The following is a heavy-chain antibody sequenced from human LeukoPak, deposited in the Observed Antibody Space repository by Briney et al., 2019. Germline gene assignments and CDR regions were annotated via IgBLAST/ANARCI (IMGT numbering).Heavy chain of an antibody. CDR1: GGSISTYY. D-gene: IGHD3-3*02. J-gene: IGHJ6*02. V-gene: IGHV4-59*01. CDR3: ARAQLNLLADFGMDV. CDR2: IYSSGTT. Sequence: SETLSLTCTVSGGSISTYYWTWVRQPPGKGLEWIGYIYSSGTTKYNPSLKSRVTISVVTSKDQFSLNLRSLTAADTAVYYCARAQLNLLADFGMDVWGQGTTVTVSS.